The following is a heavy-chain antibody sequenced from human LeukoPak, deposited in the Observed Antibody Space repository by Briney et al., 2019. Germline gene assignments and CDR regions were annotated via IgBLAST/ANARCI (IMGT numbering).Heavy chain of an antibody. CDR3: AEWELLLGWFDP. D-gene: IGHD1-26*01. V-gene: IGHV4-4*02. Sequence: SETLSPTCAVSGGSISSSNWWSWVRQPPGKGLEWIGEIYHSGSTNYNPSLKSRVTISVDKSKNQFSLKLSSVTAADTAVYYCAEWELLLGWFDPWGQGTLVTVSS. CDR1: GGSISSSNW. CDR2: IYHSGST. J-gene: IGHJ5*02.